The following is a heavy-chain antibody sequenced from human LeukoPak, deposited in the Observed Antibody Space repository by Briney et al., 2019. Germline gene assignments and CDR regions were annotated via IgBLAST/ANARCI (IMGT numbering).Heavy chain of an antibody. CDR2: INPNSGGT. J-gene: IGHJ4*02. D-gene: IGHD3-22*01. Sequence: ASVKVSCKASGYTFTGYYMHWVRQAPGQGREWMGWINPNSGGTNYAQKFQGRVTMTRDTSISTAYMELSRLRSDDTAVYYCARDVVGYYDSSGYDYWGQGTLVTVSS. CDR1: GYTFTGYY. V-gene: IGHV1-2*02. CDR3: ARDVVGYYDSSGYDY.